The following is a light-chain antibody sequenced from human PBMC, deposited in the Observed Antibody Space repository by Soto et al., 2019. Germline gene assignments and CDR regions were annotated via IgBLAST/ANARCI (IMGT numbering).Light chain of an antibody. CDR1: QSVSSD. CDR2: DAS. V-gene: IGKV3-11*01. J-gene: IGKJ4*01. Sequence: EMVLTHSPATLSLSPGERATLSCRASQSVSSDLAWYQQKPGQVPRFVIYDASNRATGVPARFSGSGSGKDFSLILSRLAQEDLAVYYCPLRSNWARLFGGGTKVEIK. CDR3: PLRSNWARL.